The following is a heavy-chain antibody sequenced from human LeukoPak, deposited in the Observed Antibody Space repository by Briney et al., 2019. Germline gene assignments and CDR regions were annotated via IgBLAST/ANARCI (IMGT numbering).Heavy chain of an antibody. CDR1: GYTFTSYG. CDR3: ARDRSVAEARRIAGAGTFDY. Sequence: ASVKVSCKASGYTFTSYGISWVRQAPGQGLEWMGWISAYNGNTNYAQKLQGRVTMTTDTSTSTAYMELRSLRSDDTAVYYCARDRSVAEARRIAGAGTFDYWGQGTLVTVSS. V-gene: IGHV1-18*01. J-gene: IGHJ4*02. CDR2: ISAYNGNT. D-gene: IGHD6-19*01.